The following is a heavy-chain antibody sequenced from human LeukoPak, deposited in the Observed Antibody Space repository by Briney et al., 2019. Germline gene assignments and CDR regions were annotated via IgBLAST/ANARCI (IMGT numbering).Heavy chain of an antibody. Sequence: SETLSLTCTVSGDSTSNFHWNWIRQSPGKGLEWIGNIHYSGSSVYNPSLKSRGTISIDTSRRQFFLKLNSVTAADTAMYFCVLAPNSNWFDFWGPGTLVTVSS. D-gene: IGHD2-8*01. J-gene: IGHJ5*01. V-gene: IGHV4-59*03. CDR3: VLAPNSNWFDF. CDR2: IHYSGSS. CDR1: GDSTSNFH.